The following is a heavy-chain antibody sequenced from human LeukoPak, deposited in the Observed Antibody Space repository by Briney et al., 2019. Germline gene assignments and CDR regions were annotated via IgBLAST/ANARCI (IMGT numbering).Heavy chain of an antibody. CDR3: ARGVRRLRTFDY. V-gene: IGHV3-48*03. CDR1: GFTFSSYE. J-gene: IGHJ4*02. Sequence: GGSLRLSCAASGFTFSSYEMNWVRQAPGKGLEWVSYISSSGSTIYYADSVKGRLTISRDNAKNSLYLQMNSLRAEDTAVYYCARGVRRLRTFDYWGQGTLVTVSS. CDR2: ISSSGSTI.